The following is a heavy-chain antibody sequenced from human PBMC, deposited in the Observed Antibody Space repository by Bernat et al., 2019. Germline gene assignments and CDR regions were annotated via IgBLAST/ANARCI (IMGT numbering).Heavy chain of an antibody. Sequence: QLQLQESGPGLVKPSETLSLTCTVSGGSISSSSYYWGWIRQPPGKGLEWIGSIYYGGSTYYNPSLKSRVTMSVDTSKNQFSLKLSSVTAADTAVYYCARDAIFTYYYCSGRNWFDPWGQGTLVTVSS. CDR3: ARDAIFTYYYCSGRNWFDP. J-gene: IGHJ5*02. D-gene: IGHD3-10*01. V-gene: IGHV4-39*02. CDR2: IYYGGST. CDR1: GGSISSSSYY.